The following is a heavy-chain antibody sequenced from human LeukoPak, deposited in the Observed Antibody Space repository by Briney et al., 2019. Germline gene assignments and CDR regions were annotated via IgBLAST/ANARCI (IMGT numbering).Heavy chain of an antibody. CDR1: GGTFSSYA. CDR3: ARDGQLPRTGPNYYYYMDV. V-gene: IGHV1-69*13. D-gene: IGHD6-6*01. J-gene: IGHJ6*03. Sequence: GASVKVSCKASGGTFSSYAISWVRQAPGQGLEWMGGIIPIFGTANYAQKFQGRVTITPDESTSTAYMELSSLRSEDTAVYYCARDGQLPRTGPNYYYYMDVWGKGTTVTVSS. CDR2: IIPIFGTA.